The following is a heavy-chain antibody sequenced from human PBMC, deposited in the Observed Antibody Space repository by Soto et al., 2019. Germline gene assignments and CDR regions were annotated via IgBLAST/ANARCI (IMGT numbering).Heavy chain of an antibody. CDR3: ATASDSSFILPDY. D-gene: IGHD3-22*01. Sequence: GPPVKVSCKVFGYTLTELSMHWVRQAPGKGLEWMGGFDPEDGETIYAQKFQGRVTMTEDTSTDTAYMELSSLRSEDTAVYYCATASDSSFILPDYWGQGTLVTVSS. J-gene: IGHJ4*02. CDR2: FDPEDGET. CDR1: GYTLTELS. V-gene: IGHV1-24*01.